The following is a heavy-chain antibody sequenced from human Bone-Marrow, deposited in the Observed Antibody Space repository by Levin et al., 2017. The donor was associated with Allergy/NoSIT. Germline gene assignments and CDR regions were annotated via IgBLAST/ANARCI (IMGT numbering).Heavy chain of an antibody. CDR2: ISWNSGST. D-gene: IGHD3-10*01. J-gene: IGHJ4*02. CDR3: AREGLFMVRVFDY. Sequence: GGSLRLSCAASGFTFDDYAMHWVRQAPGKGLEWVSGISWNSGSTAYADSVKGRFTISRDNAENSLYLQMNSLRAEDTAIYYCAREGLFMVRVFDYWGRGTLVTVSS. CDR1: GFTFDDYA. V-gene: IGHV3-9*01.